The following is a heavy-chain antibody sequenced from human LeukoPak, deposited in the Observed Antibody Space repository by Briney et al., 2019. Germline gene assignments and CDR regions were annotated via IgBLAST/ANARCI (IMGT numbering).Heavy chain of an antibody. CDR1: GFTFSSYS. CDR3: TKTIKTGGFDY. J-gene: IGHJ4*02. Sequence: GGSLRLSCAASGFTFSSYSMNWVRQAPGKGLEWISYITTSGGAKNYADSVKGRFTISRDNAKNSLYLQMNSLRADDTAFYYCTKTIKTGGFDYWGQGTLVTVSS. V-gene: IGHV3-48*04. CDR2: ITTSGGAK. D-gene: IGHD2-15*01.